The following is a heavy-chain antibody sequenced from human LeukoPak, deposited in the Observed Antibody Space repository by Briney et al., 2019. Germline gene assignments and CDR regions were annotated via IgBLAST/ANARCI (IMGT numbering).Heavy chain of an antibody. CDR3: AREVDV. CDR2: LNHSGST. CDR1: GGSFRGYY. V-gene: IGHV4-34*01. J-gene: IGHJ6*04. Sequence: SGTLSLTCAVYGGSFRGYYWSWIREPPGKGLEWIGELNHSGSTNYHPSLKSRVTISVDTSKNQFALKLSSGTAADTAVYYCAREVDVWGKGTTVTVSS.